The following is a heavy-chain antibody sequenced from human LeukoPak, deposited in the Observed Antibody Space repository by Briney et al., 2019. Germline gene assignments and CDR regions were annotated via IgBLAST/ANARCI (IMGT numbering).Heavy chain of an antibody. CDR1: GGSISSSSYY. CDR2: IYYSGRT. CDR3: ASNSSSWYGAYY. V-gene: IGHV4-39*01. Sequence: SETLSLTCTVSGGSISSSSYYWGWIRQPPGKGLEWIGNIYYSGRTYYTPSLKSRVTISIDTSKNQFSLRLSSVTAADTAKYYCASNSSSWYGAYYWGQGTLVTVSS. J-gene: IGHJ4*02. D-gene: IGHD6-13*01.